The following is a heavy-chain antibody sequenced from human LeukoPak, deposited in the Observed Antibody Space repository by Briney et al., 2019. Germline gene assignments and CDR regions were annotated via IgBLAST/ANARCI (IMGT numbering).Heavy chain of an antibody. V-gene: IGHV1-2*02. J-gene: IGHJ4*02. CDR3: ARAHGLGAAGYYFDY. CDR2: INPNFGNT. D-gene: IGHD6-13*01. CDR1: GYTCTGYY. Sequence: ASVKVSCKASGYTCTGYYMHWVRQAPGQGLEWMGWINPNFGNTNYAQKFQGRVTVTRDTSTSTAYMELSRLRSGDTAVYYCARAHGLGAAGYYFDYWGQGTLVTVSS.